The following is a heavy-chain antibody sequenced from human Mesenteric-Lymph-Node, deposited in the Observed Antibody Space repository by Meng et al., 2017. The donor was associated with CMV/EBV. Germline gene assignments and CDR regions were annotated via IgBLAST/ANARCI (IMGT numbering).Heavy chain of an antibody. D-gene: IGHD6-6*01. CDR2: IKQDGSEK. Sequence: GESLKISCAASGFTFSSYWMSWVRQAPGKGLEWVANIKQDGSEKYYVDSVKGRFTISRDNAKNSLYLQMNSLRAEDTAVYYCARDLYSSSSGVNYYYYYGMDVWGQGTTVTVSS. CDR1: GFTFSSYW. V-gene: IGHV3-7*01. J-gene: IGHJ6*02. CDR3: ARDLYSSSSGVNYYYYYGMDV.